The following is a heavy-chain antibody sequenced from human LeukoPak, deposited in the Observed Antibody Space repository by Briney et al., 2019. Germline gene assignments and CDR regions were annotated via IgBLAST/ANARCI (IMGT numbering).Heavy chain of an antibody. CDR1: GFTFSDYY. CDR3: ARIAVAGLLFYYGMDV. V-gene: IGHV3-11*04. Sequence: GGSLRLSCAASGFTFSDYYMSWIRQAPGKGLEWVSYISSSGSTIYYADSVKGRFTISRDNAKNSLYLQMNSLRAEDTAVYYCARIAVAGLLFYYGMDVWGQGTTVTVSS. CDR2: ISSSGSTI. J-gene: IGHJ6*02. D-gene: IGHD6-19*01.